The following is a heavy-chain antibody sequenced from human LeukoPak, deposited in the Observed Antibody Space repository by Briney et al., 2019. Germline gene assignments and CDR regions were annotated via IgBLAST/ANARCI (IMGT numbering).Heavy chain of an antibody. CDR1: GGSISSGSYY. V-gene: IGHV4-61*02. CDR3: ARTSGYSYGNFDY. CDR2: IYTSGST. D-gene: IGHD5-18*01. J-gene: IGHJ4*02. Sequence: MPSQTLSLTCTVSGGSISSGSYYWSWIRRPAGKGLEWIGRIYTSGSTNYNPSLKSRVTISVDTSKNQFSLKLSPVTAADTAVYYCARTSGYSYGNFDYWGQGTLVTVSS.